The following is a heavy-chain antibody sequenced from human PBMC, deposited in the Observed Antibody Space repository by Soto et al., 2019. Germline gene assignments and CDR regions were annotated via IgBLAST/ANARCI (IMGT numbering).Heavy chain of an antibody. CDR3: AKADNYYDSFSGFDY. CDR2: IFGNGDGT. V-gene: IGHV3-23*01. D-gene: IGHD3-22*01. Sequence: PGGSLRLSCVATGFSFRNYAMNWVRQAPGKGLEWVSGIFGNGDGTYYADSVKGRFTISRDNSNNTLYLQMKSLRAEDTAVYYCAKADNYYDSFSGFDYWGQGTQVTVSS. CDR1: GFSFRNYA. J-gene: IGHJ4*02.